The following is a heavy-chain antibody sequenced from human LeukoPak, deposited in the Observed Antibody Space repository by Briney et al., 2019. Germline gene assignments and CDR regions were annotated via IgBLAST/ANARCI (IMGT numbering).Heavy chain of an antibody. CDR1: GGSISSYY. CDR3: ARGLEWLLYFDY. V-gene: IGHV4-59*01. D-gene: IGHD3-3*01. Sequence: KPSETLSLTCTVSGGSISSYYWSWIRQPPGKGLEWIGYIYYSGSTNYNPSLKSRVTISVDTSKNQFSLKLSSVTAADTAVYYCARGLEWLLYFDYWGQGTLVTVSP. CDR2: IYYSGST. J-gene: IGHJ4*02.